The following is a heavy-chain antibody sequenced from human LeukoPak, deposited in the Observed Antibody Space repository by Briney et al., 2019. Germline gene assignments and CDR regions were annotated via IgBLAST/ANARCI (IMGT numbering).Heavy chain of an antibody. Sequence: GGSLRLSCAASGFTFSSYSMNWVRQAPGKGLDWVSSISSSSSYIYYADSVKGRFTISRDNAKNSLYLQMNSLRAEDTAVYYCARRYCSGGSCYSDYWGQGTLVTVSS. CDR3: ARRYCSGGSCYSDY. J-gene: IGHJ4*02. V-gene: IGHV3-21*01. D-gene: IGHD2-15*01. CDR1: GFTFSSYS. CDR2: ISSSSSYI.